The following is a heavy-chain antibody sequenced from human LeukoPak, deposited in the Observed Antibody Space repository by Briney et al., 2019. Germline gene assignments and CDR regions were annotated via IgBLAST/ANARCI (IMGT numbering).Heavy chain of an antibody. Sequence: SVKVSCKASGGSFSDYPINWVRQAPGQGLEWLGGIIPKYSASNYAQAFQGRVTITADASTNTVYMEMSGLRPDDTAVYDCVRPDRIFGVPAAFDAWGQGTLVAVSS. J-gene: IGHJ3*01. V-gene: IGHV1-69*13. CDR1: GGSFSDYP. CDR3: VRPDRIFGVPAAFDA. D-gene: IGHD3-3*02. CDR2: IIPKYSAS.